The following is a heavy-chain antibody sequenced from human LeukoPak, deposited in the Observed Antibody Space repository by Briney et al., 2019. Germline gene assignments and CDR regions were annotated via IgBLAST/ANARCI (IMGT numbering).Heavy chain of an antibody. CDR1: GGSISSYY. J-gene: IGHJ4*02. CDR3: ARSEGIPYYFDY. CDR2: IYYSGST. V-gene: IGHV4-59*01. Sequence: PSETLSLTCTVSGGSISSYYWSWIRQPPGKGLEWIGYIYYSGSTNYNPSLKSRVTISVDTSKNQFSLKLSSVTAADTAVYYCARSEGIPYYFDYWGQGTLVTVSS.